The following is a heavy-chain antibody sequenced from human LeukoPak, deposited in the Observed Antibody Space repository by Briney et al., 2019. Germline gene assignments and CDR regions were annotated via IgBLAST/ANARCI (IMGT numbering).Heavy chain of an antibody. CDR2: IYSGGST. Sequence: PGGSLRLSCAASGFTVSSNYMSWVRQAPGKGLEWVSVIYSGGSTYYADSVKGRFTISRDNSKNTLYLQMNSLRAEDTAVYYCASQYYYDSSGYYAYWGQGTLVTVSP. V-gene: IGHV3-53*01. J-gene: IGHJ4*02. CDR1: GFTVSSNY. D-gene: IGHD3-22*01. CDR3: ASQYYYDSSGYYAY.